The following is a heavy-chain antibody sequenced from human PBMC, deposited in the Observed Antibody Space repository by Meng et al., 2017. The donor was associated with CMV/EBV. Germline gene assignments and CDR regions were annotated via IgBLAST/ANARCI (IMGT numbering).Heavy chain of an antibody. V-gene: IGHV1-18*01. CDR3: ARALYSNYDNWFDP. CDR2: ISAYNGNT. Sequence: QVQLVQSGAEVKKPXVSVKASCXASGYTFTGYGISWVRQAPGQGLEWMGWISAYNGNTNYAQKLQGRVTMTTDTSTSTAYMELRSLRSDDTAVYYCARALYSNYDNWFDPWGQGTLVTVSS. J-gene: IGHJ5*02. CDR1: GYTFTGYG. D-gene: IGHD4-11*01.